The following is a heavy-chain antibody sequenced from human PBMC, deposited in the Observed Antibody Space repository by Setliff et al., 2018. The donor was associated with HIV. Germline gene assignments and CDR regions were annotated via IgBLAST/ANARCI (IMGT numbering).Heavy chain of an antibody. CDR3: AREITYSYGGRGHPL. CDR2: VNRGRST. J-gene: IGHJ4*02. Sequence: SETMSLTCALYGGYLSDYYWSWIRQPPGMGLEWIGEVNRGRSTNYNSSLKSRVTISIDTSRNQFSLTVSSVTSADTAVYYCAREITYSYGGRGHPLWGQGTLVTVSS. CDR1: GGYLSDYY. V-gene: IGHV4-34*01. D-gene: IGHD3-22*01.